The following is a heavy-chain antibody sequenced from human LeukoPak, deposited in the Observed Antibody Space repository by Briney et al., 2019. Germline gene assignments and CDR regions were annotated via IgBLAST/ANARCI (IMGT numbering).Heavy chain of an antibody. CDR2: VNPNSGGT. V-gene: IGHV1-2*04. J-gene: IGHJ4*02. CDR1: GYTFTGYY. D-gene: IGHD4-17*01. CDR3: AREGAHDYGDYWFDY. Sequence: GASVKVSCKASGYTFTGYYMHWVRQAPGQGLEWMGWVNPNSGGTNYAQKFQGWVTMTRDTSISTAYMELSRLRSDDTAVYYCAREGAHDYGDYWFDYWGQGTLVTVSS.